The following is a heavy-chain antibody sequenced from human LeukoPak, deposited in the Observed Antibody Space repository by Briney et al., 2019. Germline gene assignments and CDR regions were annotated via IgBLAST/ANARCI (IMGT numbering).Heavy chain of an antibody. CDR2: IKQDGSEK. CDR1: GFTFSSYW. CDR3: ARELIAAAGSPFDY. D-gene: IGHD6-13*01. J-gene: IGHJ4*02. Sequence: GGSLRLSCAASGFTFSSYWMSWVRQAPGKGLEWVANIKQDGSEKYYVDSVKGRFTISRDNAKNSLYLQMNSLRAEDTAVYYCARELIAAAGSPFDYWGQGTLVTVSS. V-gene: IGHV3-7*01.